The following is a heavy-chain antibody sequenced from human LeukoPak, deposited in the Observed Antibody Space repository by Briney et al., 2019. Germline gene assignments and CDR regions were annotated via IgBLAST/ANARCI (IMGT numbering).Heavy chain of an antibody. D-gene: IGHD5-18*01. CDR2: ISSLGTKI. V-gene: IGHV3-48*03. CDR3: ARASPSYGSSQLFDY. Sequence: GGSLRLSCAASGFTFSSSEMNWVRQAPGKGLEWVSYISSLGTKIYYADSVKGRFTISRDNAKNSLYLQMNSLRAEDTAVYYCARASPSYGSSQLFDYWGQGTLVTVSS. CDR1: GFTFSSSE. J-gene: IGHJ4*02.